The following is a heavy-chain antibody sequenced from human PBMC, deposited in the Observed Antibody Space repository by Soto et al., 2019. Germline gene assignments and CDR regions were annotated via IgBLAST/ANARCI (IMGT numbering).Heavy chain of an antibody. CDR2: IIPIFGTA. V-gene: IGHV1-69*06. J-gene: IGHJ3*02. CDR3: VGCREESRAFDI. Sequence: SVKVSCKASGGTFSSYAISWVRQAPGQGLEWMGGIIPIFGTANYAQKFQGRVTITADKSTSTAYMELSSLRSEDTAVYYCVGCREESRAFDIWGQGTMVTVSS. D-gene: IGHD2-15*01. CDR1: GGTFSSYA.